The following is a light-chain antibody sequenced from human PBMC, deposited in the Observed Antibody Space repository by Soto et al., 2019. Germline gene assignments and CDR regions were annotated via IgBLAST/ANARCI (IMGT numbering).Light chain of an antibody. CDR2: KAS. CDR1: QSISSW. J-gene: IGKJ4*01. Sequence: DIQMTQSPSTLSASVGDRVTITCRASQSISSWLAWYQQKPGKAPKLLIYKASSLESGVPSRFSGSGSGTKSTLPISTLHPDVFVIYSCKHKNIYSRTFGKGTK. V-gene: IGKV1-5*03. CDR3: KHKNIYSRT.